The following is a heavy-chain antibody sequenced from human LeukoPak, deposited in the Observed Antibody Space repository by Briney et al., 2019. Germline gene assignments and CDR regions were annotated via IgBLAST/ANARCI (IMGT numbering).Heavy chain of an antibody. Sequence: GGSLRLSCAASGFTLSSYWMSWARQAPGKGLEWVANIKQGGSEKYYVDSVKGRFTIPRDNAKNSLYLQMNSLRAEDTAVYYGARIAVAGFDYWGQGTLVTVSS. D-gene: IGHD6-13*01. J-gene: IGHJ4*02. V-gene: IGHV3-7*01. CDR1: GFTLSSYW. CDR3: ARIAVAGFDY. CDR2: IKQGGSEK.